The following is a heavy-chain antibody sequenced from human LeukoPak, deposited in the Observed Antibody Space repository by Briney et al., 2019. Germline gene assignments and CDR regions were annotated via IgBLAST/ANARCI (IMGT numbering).Heavy chain of an antibody. CDR3: ARMRTRVVTLFDY. CDR2: IYYSGST. Sequence: PSETPSLTGTVSGGSITSNSYYWGWIRQPPGKGLEWIGSIYYSGSTYYNPSLKSRVTISVDTSKNQFSLKLSSVTAADTAVYYCARMRTRVVTLFDYWGQGTLVTVSS. D-gene: IGHD2-21*02. V-gene: IGHV4-39*01. CDR1: GGSITSNSYY. J-gene: IGHJ4*02.